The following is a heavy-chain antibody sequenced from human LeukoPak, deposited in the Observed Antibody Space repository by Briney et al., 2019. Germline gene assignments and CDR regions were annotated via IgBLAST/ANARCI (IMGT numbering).Heavy chain of an antibody. CDR1: GFTFSTYA. D-gene: IGHD4-23*01. J-gene: IGHJ4*02. V-gene: IGHV3-23*01. CDR2: ITGSGGYT. Sequence: PGGSLRLSCAASGFTFSTYAMSWVRQAPGKGLEWIATITGSGGYTYYADSVKGRFTISRDNSNNTLFLQTNSLRAEDTAIYYCARRAGGYSHPYDYWGQGILVTVSS. CDR3: ARRAGGYSHPYDY.